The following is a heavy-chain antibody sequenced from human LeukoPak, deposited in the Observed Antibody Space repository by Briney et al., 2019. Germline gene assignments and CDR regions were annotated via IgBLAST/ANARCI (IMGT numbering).Heavy chain of an antibody. CDR3: ARANHYGSGIYWFDP. CDR1: GFTFSSYS. Sequence: PGGSLRLSCAASGFTFSSYSMNWVRQAPGKGLEWVSSISSSSSYIYYADSVKGRFTISRDNAKNSLYLQMNSLRAEDTAVYYCARANHYGSGIYWFDPWGQGTLVTVSS. V-gene: IGHV3-21*01. D-gene: IGHD3-10*01. J-gene: IGHJ5*02. CDR2: ISSSSSYI.